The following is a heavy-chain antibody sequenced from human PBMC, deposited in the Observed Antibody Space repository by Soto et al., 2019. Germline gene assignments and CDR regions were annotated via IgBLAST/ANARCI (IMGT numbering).Heavy chain of an antibody. V-gene: IGHV5-10-1*01. CDR2: IDPSDSYT. Sequence: PGESLKISGKGSGYSFTSYWISWVRQMPGKGLEWMGRIDPSDSYTNYSPSFQGHVTISADKSISTAYLQWSSLKASDTAMYYCARHLYYDSSKGAFDIWGQGTMVTVSS. CDR1: GYSFTSYW. J-gene: IGHJ3*02. CDR3: ARHLYYDSSKGAFDI. D-gene: IGHD3-22*01.